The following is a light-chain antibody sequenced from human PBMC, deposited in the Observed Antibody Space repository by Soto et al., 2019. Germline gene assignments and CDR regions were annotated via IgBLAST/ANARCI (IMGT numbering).Light chain of an antibody. J-gene: IGLJ1*01. CDR2: SNN. CDR3: AAWDDSLNGPGYV. CDR1: SSNIGSNT. V-gene: IGLV1-44*01. Sequence: QSVLTQPPSASGTPGQRVTISCSGSSSNIGSNTVNWYQQLPGTAPKLLIYSNNQRHSGVPDRFSGSKSGTSASLAISGLQSEHEADYYCAAWDDSLNGPGYVFGTGTKLTVL.